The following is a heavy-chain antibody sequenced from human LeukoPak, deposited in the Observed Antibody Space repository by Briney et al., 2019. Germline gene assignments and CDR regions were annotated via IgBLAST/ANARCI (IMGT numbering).Heavy chain of an antibody. V-gene: IGHV3-48*03. CDR2: ISSSGSTI. J-gene: IGHJ4*02. CDR3: ARDSGYDKSFDY. CDR1: EFTFSSYE. D-gene: IGHD5-12*01. Sequence: GGSLRLSCAASEFTFSSYEMNWVRQAPGKGLEWVSYISSSGSTIYYADSVKGRFTISRDNAKNSLYLQMNSLRAEDTAVYYCARDSGYDKSFDYWGQGTLVTVSS.